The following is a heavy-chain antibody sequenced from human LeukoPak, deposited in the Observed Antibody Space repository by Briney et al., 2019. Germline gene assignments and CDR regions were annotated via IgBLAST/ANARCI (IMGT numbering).Heavy chain of an antibody. Sequence: GASVKVSCKASGYTFTSYAMHWVRQAPGQRLEWMGWINAGNGNTKYSQKFQGRVTITRDTSASTAYMELSSLRSEDTAVYYCARDRFGRAVAETWGQGTLVTVSS. CDR1: GYTFTSYA. CDR3: ARDRFGRAVAET. CDR2: INAGNGNT. D-gene: IGHD6-19*01. J-gene: IGHJ5*02. V-gene: IGHV1-3*01.